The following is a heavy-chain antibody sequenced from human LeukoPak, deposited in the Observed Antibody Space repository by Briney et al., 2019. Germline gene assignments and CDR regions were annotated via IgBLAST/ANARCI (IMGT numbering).Heavy chain of an antibody. CDR1: GGSISSYY. D-gene: IGHD3-10*01. Sequence: PSGTLSLTFTVSGGSISSYYWGWIRQPPGKGLEWIGYICYSGRTNYNPSLNSRVTISVDTTKTQSSLNLSAVTAADTAAPYCARPTVRTEHYTDGWGKGTTVTASS. J-gene: IGHJ6*03. V-gene: IGHV4-59*01. CDR3: ARPTVRTEHYTDG. CDR2: ICYSGRT.